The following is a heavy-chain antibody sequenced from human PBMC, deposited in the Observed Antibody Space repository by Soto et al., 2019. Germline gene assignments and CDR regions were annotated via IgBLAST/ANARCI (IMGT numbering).Heavy chain of an antibody. Sequence: ASVKVSCKASGYTFTGYYMHWVRQAPGQGLEWMGWINPNSGGTNYAQKFQGRVTMTRDTSISTACMELSRLRSDDTAVYYCARARYYGSGTLVMDVWGQGTTVTVSS. CDR3: ARARYYGSGTLVMDV. V-gene: IGHV1-2*02. CDR2: INPNSGGT. D-gene: IGHD3-10*01. CDR1: GYTFTGYY. J-gene: IGHJ6*02.